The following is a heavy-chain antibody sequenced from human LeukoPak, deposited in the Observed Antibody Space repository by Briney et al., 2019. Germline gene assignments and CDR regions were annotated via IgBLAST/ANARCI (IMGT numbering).Heavy chain of an antibody. CDR1: GGSFSGYY. D-gene: IGHD3-10*01. J-gene: IGHJ4*02. CDR2: INHSGST. Sequence: SETLSLTCAVYGGSFSGYYWSWIRQPPGKGLEWIGEINHSGSTNYNPSLKSRVTISVDTSKNQFSLKLSSVTAADTAVYYCAKDSGFRDYYGSGSFVYWGQGTLVTVSS. CDR3: AKDSGFRDYYGSGSFVY. V-gene: IGHV4-34*01.